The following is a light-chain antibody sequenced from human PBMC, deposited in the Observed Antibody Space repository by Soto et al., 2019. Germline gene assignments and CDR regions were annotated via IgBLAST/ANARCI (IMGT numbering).Light chain of an antibody. CDR1: QSISSY. Sequence: DIPMPQSPSSLSASVGDRVTITCRASQSISSYLNWYQQKPGKAPMLLIYAASSLQSGVPSRFSGSGSGTDFTLTISSLQPEDFATYYCQQSYSTPRTFGQGTKVEIK. J-gene: IGKJ1*01. V-gene: IGKV1-39*01. CDR3: QQSYSTPRT. CDR2: AAS.